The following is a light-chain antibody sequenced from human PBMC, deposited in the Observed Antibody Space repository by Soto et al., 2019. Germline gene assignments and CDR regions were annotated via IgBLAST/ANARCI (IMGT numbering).Light chain of an antibody. V-gene: IGKV3-15*01. J-gene: IGKJ4*01. Sequence: EIVMTQSPATLSVSPGERATLSCRASQSVSSNLAWYQQKPGQTPKLLIYVASTMATGSQASFSGNGCVTHFTFVCSCLRSVDFSIDYCLQYNVWPLTFCGGTKAEFK. CDR3: LQYNVWPLT. CDR2: VAS. CDR1: QSVSSN.